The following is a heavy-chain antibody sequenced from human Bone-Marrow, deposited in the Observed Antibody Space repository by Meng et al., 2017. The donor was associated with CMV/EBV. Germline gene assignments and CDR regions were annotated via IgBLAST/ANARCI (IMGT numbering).Heavy chain of an antibody. J-gene: IGHJ4*02. Sequence: GESLKISCAASGFSFSSYGMSWVRQAPGKGLEWVSSISSSSSYIYYADSVKGRFTISRDNAKNSLYLQMNSLRAEDTAVYYCARVMAAHALQQYYFDYWGQGTLVTVSS. D-gene: IGHD5-18*01. CDR1: GFSFSSYG. CDR3: ARVMAAHALQQYYFDY. V-gene: IGHV3-21*01. CDR2: ISSSSSYI.